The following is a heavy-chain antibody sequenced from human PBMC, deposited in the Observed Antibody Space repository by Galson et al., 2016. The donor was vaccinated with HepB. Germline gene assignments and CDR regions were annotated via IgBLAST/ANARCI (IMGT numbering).Heavy chain of an antibody. CDR1: GFSLSTSGVG. V-gene: IGHV2-5*02. CDR3: AHRRGSGSPWAYGAFDI. Sequence: PALVKPTQTLTRTCTFSGFSLSTSGVGVGWIRQPPGKALEWLALIYWDDDKRYSPSLKTRLIITKDTSKNQVVLTMTNMDPVDTATYYCAHRRGSGSPWAYGAFDIWGQGTMVTVSS. J-gene: IGHJ3*02. D-gene: IGHD1-26*01. CDR2: IYWDDDK.